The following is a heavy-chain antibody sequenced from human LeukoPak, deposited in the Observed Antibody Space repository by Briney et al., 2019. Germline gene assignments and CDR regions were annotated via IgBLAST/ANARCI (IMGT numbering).Heavy chain of an antibody. CDR2: IKQDGSEK. Sequence: PGGSLRLSCAASRFSFSSDWMSWVRQAPGKGLEWVANIKQDGSEKYYVDSVKGRFTISRDNAKNLLYLQMNSLRAEDTAVYYCARSRTTVTKDALDYWGQGTLVTVSS. CDR1: RFSFSSDW. CDR3: ARSRTTVTKDALDY. J-gene: IGHJ4*02. V-gene: IGHV3-7*02. D-gene: IGHD4-17*01.